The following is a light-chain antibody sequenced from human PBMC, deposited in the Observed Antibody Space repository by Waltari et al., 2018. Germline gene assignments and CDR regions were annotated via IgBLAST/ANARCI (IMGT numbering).Light chain of an antibody. V-gene: IGLV2-14*01. Sequence: QSALTQPASVSGSPGQSITISCTGTNSDVGSYNFVSWSQQHPGEAPKLMIFEVTNRPSGVSNRFSGSKSGNTASLIISGLQGEDEADYYCSSYTTSRTYVFGTGTKVTVL. J-gene: IGLJ1*01. CDR1: NSDVGSYNF. CDR2: EVT. CDR3: SSYTTSRTYV.